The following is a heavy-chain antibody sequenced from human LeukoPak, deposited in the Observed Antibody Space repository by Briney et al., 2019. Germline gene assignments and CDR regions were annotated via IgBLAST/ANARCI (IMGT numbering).Heavy chain of an antibody. CDR1: GFTFSGYA. V-gene: IGHV3-23*01. Sequence: GGSLRLSCAASGFTFSGYAMNWVRQAPGKGLQWVSTISGSSINTYYADSVKGRFTISRDNSINTLYVQMNSLRAEDTAVYYCAKTRRSGLLYGLDVWGQGTTVTVSS. CDR3: AKTRRSGLLYGLDV. D-gene: IGHD2-15*01. J-gene: IGHJ6*02. CDR2: ISGSSINT.